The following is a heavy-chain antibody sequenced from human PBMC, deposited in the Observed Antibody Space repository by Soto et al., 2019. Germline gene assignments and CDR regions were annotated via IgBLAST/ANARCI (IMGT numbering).Heavy chain of an antibody. Sequence: QVQLVQSGAEVKKRGSSVKVSCKASGGTFSSYSINWVRQSPGQGLEWMGEIIPIFGTANYPQKFQGRVTMTADESTSTAHMELSSLRSEDTAVYYCARDGGRHSGGIDYWGQGTLVTVSS. CDR2: IIPIFGTA. D-gene: IGHD1-26*01. CDR3: ARDGGRHSGGIDY. V-gene: IGHV1-69*01. CDR1: GGTFSSYS. J-gene: IGHJ4*02.